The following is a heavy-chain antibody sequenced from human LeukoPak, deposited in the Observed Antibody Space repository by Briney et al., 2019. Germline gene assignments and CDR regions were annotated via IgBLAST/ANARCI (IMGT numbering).Heavy chain of an antibody. V-gene: IGHV1-18*04. CDR2: ISTYTGDT. CDR1: GYTLTSRG. J-gene: IGHJ4*02. D-gene: IGHD2-15*01. Sequence: ASVKVSCKASGYTLTSRGISWVRQAPGQGLEWLGWISTYTGDTNYAQTLQGRVTITTDTPTATAYMELRSLTSDDTAVYYCARESGGNTMAGDYWGQGTLVTVSS. CDR3: ARESGGNTMAGDY.